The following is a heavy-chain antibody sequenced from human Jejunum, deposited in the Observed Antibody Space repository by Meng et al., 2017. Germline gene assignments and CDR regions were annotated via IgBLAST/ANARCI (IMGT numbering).Heavy chain of an antibody. CDR3: ARDGDTYVGGHTLLH. D-gene: IGHD5-18*01. CDR2: IVPVLGLA. Sequence: QVQLVQSGAEVKKPGSSVKVSCKASGGTFSTYTINWVRQAPGQGLEWMGKIVPVLGLADYAQKFQGRVTITADRSTSTAYMELSSLRSEDTAMYYCARDGDTYVGGHTLLHWGQAPWSPSPQ. CDR1: GGTFSTYT. V-gene: IGHV1-69*08. J-gene: IGHJ1*01.